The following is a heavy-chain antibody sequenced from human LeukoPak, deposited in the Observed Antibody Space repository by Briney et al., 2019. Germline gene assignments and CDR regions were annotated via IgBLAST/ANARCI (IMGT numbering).Heavy chain of an antibody. D-gene: IGHD6-19*01. CDR2: INPNSGGT. Sequence: ASVKVSCKASGYTFTGYYMHWVRQAPGQGLEWMEWINPNSGGTNYAQKFQGRVTMTRDTSISTAYMELSRLRSDDTAVYYCARESLPSIAVAGVDPWGQGTLVTVSS. V-gene: IGHV1-2*02. CDR3: ARESLPSIAVAGVDP. CDR1: GYTFTGYY. J-gene: IGHJ5*02.